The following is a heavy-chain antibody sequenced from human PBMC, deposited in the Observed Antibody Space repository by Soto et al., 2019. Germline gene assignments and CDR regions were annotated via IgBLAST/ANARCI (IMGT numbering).Heavy chain of an antibody. J-gene: IGHJ4*02. Sequence: QVQLVESGGGVVQPGRSLRLSCAASGFPFSSYGMHWVRQAPGKGLEWVADISYDGGNTHYTDSVKGRFTISRDNSKNMLYLQMSSLRAADTAVYYCSGGQYYFDYCGQGTRVSVSS. V-gene: IGHV3-30*03. D-gene: IGHD2-15*01. CDR2: ISYDGGNT. CDR3: SGGQYYFDY. CDR1: GFPFSSYG.